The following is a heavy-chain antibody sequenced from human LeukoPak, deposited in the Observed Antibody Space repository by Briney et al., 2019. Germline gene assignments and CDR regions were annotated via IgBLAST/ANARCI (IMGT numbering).Heavy chain of an antibody. V-gene: IGHV4-31*03. CDR1: GGSISSGGYY. CDR2: IYYSGST. J-gene: IGHJ4*02. Sequence: TLSLTCTVSGGSISSGGYYWSWIRQHPGKGLEWIGYIYYSGSTYYNPSLKSRVTISVDTSKNQFSLKLSSVTAADTAVYYCARVDYYGSGSYSYYFDYWGQGTLVTVSS. CDR3: ARVDYYGSGSYSYYFDY. D-gene: IGHD3-10*01.